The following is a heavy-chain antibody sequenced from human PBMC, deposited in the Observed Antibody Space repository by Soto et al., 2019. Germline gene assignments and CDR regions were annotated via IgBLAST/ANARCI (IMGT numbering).Heavy chain of an antibody. D-gene: IGHD6-19*01. CDR3: ATYYSGGWYSSGYFCY. CDR1: GGSISSSSYY. J-gene: IGHJ4*01. CDR2: IYYSGST. V-gene: IGHV4-39*01. Sequence: QLQLQESGPGLVKPSETLSLTCTVSGGSISSSSYYWGWIRQPPGKGLEWIGSIYYSGSTSYNPSLRCRVTISVVTSKHQFALKLSSVTAADTAVYYCATYYSGGWYSSGYFCYWGHGTLVTVSS.